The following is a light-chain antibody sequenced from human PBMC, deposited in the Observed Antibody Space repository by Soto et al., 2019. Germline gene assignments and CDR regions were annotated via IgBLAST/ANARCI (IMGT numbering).Light chain of an antibody. CDR2: GAS. V-gene: IGKV3-15*01. CDR3: QQYSNWPNS. J-gene: IGKJ5*01. CDR1: QSVSSN. Sequence: EKVMTQYTATLSVSPGERATISCRASQSVSSNLDWYQQTHSQAPRLLIYGASTSATYIPDRVSGSGSGTECTLTLSSQLTEGCVVCYCQQYSNWPNSVGEGTRRDIK.